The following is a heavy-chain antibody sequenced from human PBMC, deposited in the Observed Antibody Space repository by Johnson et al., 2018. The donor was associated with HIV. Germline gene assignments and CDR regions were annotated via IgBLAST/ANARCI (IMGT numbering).Heavy chain of an antibody. V-gene: IGHV3-30*02. CDR1: EFTFSSYA. J-gene: IGHJ3*02. Sequence: QVQLVESGGGVVQPGRSLRLSCAASEFTFSSYAMHWVRQAPGKCLEWVAFIRYDGSNKYYADSVKGRFTIFRDNSKNTLYLQMNSLRAEDTAVYYCARDLYPFGPVQAFDIWGQGTMVTVSS. CDR3: ARDLYPFGPVQAFDI. D-gene: IGHD3-10*01. CDR2: IRYDGSNK.